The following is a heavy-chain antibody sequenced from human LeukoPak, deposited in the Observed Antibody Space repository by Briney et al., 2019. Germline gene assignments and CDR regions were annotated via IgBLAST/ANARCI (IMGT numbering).Heavy chain of an antibody. V-gene: IGHV4-61*01. CDR3: ARENFWSGYYRDNWFDP. D-gene: IGHD3-3*01. CDR1: GGSVSSGSYY. CDR2: IYYSGST. J-gene: IGHJ5*02. Sequence: KPSETLSLTCTVSGGSVSSGSYYWSWIRQPPGKGLEWIGYIYYSGSTNYNPSLKSRVTISVDTSKNQFSLKLSSVTAADTAVYYCARENFWSGYYRDNWFDPWGQGTLVTVSS.